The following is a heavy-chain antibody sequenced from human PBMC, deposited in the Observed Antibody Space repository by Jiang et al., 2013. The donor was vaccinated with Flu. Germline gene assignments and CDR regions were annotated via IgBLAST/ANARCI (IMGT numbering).Heavy chain of an antibody. CDR3: ARPLWFGVETLDY. V-gene: IGHV3-23*01. Sequence: VQPGGSLRLSCAASGFTFSSYAMSWVRQAPGKGLEWVSAISGSGGSTYYADSVKGRFTISRDNSKNTLYLQMNSLRAEDTAVYYCARPLWFGVETLDYWGQGTLVTVSS. CDR1: GFTFSSYA. D-gene: IGHD3-10*01. J-gene: IGHJ4*02. CDR2: ISGSGGST.